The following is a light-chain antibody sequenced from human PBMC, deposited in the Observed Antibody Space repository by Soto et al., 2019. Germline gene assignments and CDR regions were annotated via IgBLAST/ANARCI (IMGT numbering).Light chain of an antibody. CDR3: QQYNSYRG. CDR2: KAS. V-gene: IGKV1-5*03. Sequence: DIPMTQSPSTLSASVGDRVTITCRASQSISSWLAWYQQKPGKAPKLLIYKASSLESGVPSRFSGSGSGTEFTLTISSLQPDDFATYYCQQYNSYRGFGQGTKVEIK. CDR1: QSISSW. J-gene: IGKJ1*01.